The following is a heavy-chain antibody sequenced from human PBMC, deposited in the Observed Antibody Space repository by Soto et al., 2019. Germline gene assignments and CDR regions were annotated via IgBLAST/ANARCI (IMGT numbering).Heavy chain of an antibody. CDR1: GFTFSTYA. V-gene: IGHV3-64*01. D-gene: IGHD2-15*01. CDR3: ARRIESCSGGTCYSDY. Sequence: GGSLRLSCAASGFTFSTYAMHWVRQAPGKGLEYVSAISSNGGSTYYANSVKGRFTISRDNSKNTLYLQMGSLRAEDMAVYYCARRIESCSGGTCYSDYWGQGTLVTVSS. CDR2: ISSNGGST. J-gene: IGHJ4*02.